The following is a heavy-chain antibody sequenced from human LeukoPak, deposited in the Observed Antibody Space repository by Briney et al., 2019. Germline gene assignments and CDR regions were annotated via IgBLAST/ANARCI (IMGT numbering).Heavy chain of an antibody. CDR2: IYTSGST. Sequence: SETLSLTCTVSGGSISSGSYYWSWIRQPAGKGLEWIGRIYTSGSTNYNPSLKSRVTISVDTSKNQFSLKLSSVTAADTAVYYCATSGWYLLPGVYWGQGTLVTVSS. V-gene: IGHV4-61*02. CDR1: GGSISSGSYY. CDR3: ATSGWYLLPGVY. D-gene: IGHD6-19*01. J-gene: IGHJ4*02.